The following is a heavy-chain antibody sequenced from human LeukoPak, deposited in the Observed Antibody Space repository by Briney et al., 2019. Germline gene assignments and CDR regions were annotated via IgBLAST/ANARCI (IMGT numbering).Heavy chain of an antibody. CDR2: ISSSGSTI. D-gene: IGHD6-19*01. V-gene: IGHV3-48*03. CDR1: GFTFSSYE. CDR3: ARDHSGWQP. Sequence: GGSLRLSCAASGFTFSSYEMNWVRQAPGKGLEWISFISSSGSTIYYADSVKGRFSVSRDNAKNSLYLQMNSLRAEDTAVYYCARDHSGWQPWGQGTLVTVSS. J-gene: IGHJ5*02.